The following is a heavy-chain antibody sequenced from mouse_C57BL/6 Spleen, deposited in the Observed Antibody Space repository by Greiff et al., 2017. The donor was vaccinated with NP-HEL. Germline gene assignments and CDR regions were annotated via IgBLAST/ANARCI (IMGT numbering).Heavy chain of an antibody. J-gene: IGHJ3*01. Sequence: EVQLVESGGGLVQPGGSLSLSCAASGFTFTDYYMSWVRQPPGKALEWLGFIRNKANGYTTEYSASVKGRFTISRDNSQSILYLQMNALRAEDSATYYCARMGRIYYDYDAWGQGTLVTVSA. D-gene: IGHD2-4*01. CDR3: ARMGRIYYDYDA. CDR1: GFTFTDYY. V-gene: IGHV7-3*01. CDR2: IRNKANGYTT.